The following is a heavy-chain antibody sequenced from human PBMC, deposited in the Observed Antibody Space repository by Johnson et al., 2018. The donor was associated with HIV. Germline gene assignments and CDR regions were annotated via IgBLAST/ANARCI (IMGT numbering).Heavy chain of an antibody. Sequence: QVLLVESGGGVVQPGGSLRLSCAASGFTFSSYGLPWVRQAPGKGLEWVAVLSYDGSTKYYADSVKGRFTISRDNSKNTLYLQMNSLRAEDTAVYYCASSAPGLLPNDAFDIWGQGTMVTVSS. V-gene: IGHV3-30*03. CDR3: ASSAPGLLPNDAFDI. CDR2: LSYDGSTK. J-gene: IGHJ3*02. D-gene: IGHD2-15*01. CDR1: GFTFSSYG.